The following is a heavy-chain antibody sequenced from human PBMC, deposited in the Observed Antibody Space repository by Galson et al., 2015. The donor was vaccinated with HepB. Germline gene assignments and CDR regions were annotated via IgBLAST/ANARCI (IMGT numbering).Heavy chain of an antibody. V-gene: IGHV3-74*01. Sequence: SLRLSCAASGFTFSSYWMPWVRQAPGQGLVWVSRINSDGSSTSYADSVKGRFTISRDNAKNTLYLQMNSLRAEDTAVYYCARGAPGSPRGGSFDIWGQGTMVTVSS. CDR1: GFTFSSYW. CDR3: ARGAPGSPRGGSFDI. J-gene: IGHJ3*02. CDR2: INSDGSST. D-gene: IGHD3-10*01.